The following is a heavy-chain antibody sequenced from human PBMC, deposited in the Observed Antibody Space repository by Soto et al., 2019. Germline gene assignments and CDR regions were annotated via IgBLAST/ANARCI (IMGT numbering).Heavy chain of an antibody. CDR1: GFTFSSYI. V-gene: IGHV3-21*01. Sequence: GGSLRLSCAASGFTFSSYIMNWVRQAPGKGLEWVSSISSSSSYIYYADSVKGRFTISRDNAKNSLYLQMNSLRAEDTAVYYCARAGPAAAWGYYYYGMDVWGQGTTVTVSS. J-gene: IGHJ6*02. CDR2: ISSSSSYI. CDR3: ARAGPAAAWGYYYYGMDV. D-gene: IGHD2-2*01.